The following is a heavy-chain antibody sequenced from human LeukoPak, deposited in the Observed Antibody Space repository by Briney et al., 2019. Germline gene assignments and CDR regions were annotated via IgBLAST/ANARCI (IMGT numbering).Heavy chain of an antibody. Sequence: ASVKVSCKASGYTFTSFNIHWVRQAPGQRLEWMGWINAGNGNTKYSQKFQSRVTISVDTSKNQFSLKLSSVTAADTAVYYCARDSTVTRYYGMDVWGQGTTVTVSS. J-gene: IGHJ6*02. CDR2: INAGNGNT. D-gene: IGHD4-11*01. V-gene: IGHV1-3*01. CDR3: ARDSTVTRYYGMDV. CDR1: GYTFTSFN.